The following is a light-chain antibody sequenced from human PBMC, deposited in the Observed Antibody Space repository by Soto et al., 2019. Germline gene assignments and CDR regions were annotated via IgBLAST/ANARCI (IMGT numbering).Light chain of an antibody. CDR1: QSVSIY. V-gene: IGKV3-11*01. CDR3: HQRYRGTIT. J-gene: IGKJ5*01. Sequence: EIVLTQSPGTLSSFPGDRVTLSCRASQSVSIYLAWYQHRPGQAPRLLIFDASNRATGIPARFNGSGSGSDFTLTSSSIESYDFAVDYCHQRYRGTITTGQGRRL. CDR2: DAS.